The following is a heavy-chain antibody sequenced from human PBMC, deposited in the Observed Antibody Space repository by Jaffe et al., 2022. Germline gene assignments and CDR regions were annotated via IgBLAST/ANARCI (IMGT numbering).Heavy chain of an antibody. CDR3: ARTPGTVTTDFDY. J-gene: IGHJ4*02. D-gene: IGHD4-17*01. Sequence: QLQLQESGPGLVKPSETLSLTCTVSGGSISSSSYYWGWIRQPPGKGLEWIGSIYYSGSTYYNPSLKSRVTISVDTSKNQFSLKLSSVTAADTAVYYCARTPGTVTTDFDYWGQGTLVTVSS. CDR2: IYYSGST. CDR1: GGSISSSSYY. V-gene: IGHV4-39*01.